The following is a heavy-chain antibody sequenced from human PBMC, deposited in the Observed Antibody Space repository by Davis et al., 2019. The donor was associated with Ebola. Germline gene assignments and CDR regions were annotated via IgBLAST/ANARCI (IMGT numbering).Heavy chain of an antibody. J-gene: IGHJ4*02. CDR3: ASSVFGVVIPTFYFDY. CDR1: GGSLSGYY. Sequence: SETLSLTCAVYGGSLSGYYWSWIRQPPGKGLEWIGEINHRGSTSYNPSLKSRVTISLDTSKNQFSLKLNSVTAADTAVYFCASSVFGVVIPTFYFDYWGRGTPVIVSS. D-gene: IGHD3-3*01. V-gene: IGHV4-34*01. CDR2: INHRGST.